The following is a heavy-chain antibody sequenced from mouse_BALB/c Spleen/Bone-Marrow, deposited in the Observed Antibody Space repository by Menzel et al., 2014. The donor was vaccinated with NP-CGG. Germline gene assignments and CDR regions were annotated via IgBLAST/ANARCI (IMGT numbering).Heavy chain of an antibody. CDR1: GFNIKDTY. V-gene: IGHV14-3*02. Sequence: EVKLQESGAELVKPGASVELSCTASGFNIKDTYMHWVKQRPEQGLEWIGRIDPANGNTKYDPKFQGKATITADTSSNTAYLQLSSLTSEDTAVYYCAMYYYGSSLFAYWGQGTLVTVSA. CDR2: IDPANGNT. CDR3: AMYYYGSSLFAY. D-gene: IGHD1-1*01. J-gene: IGHJ3*01.